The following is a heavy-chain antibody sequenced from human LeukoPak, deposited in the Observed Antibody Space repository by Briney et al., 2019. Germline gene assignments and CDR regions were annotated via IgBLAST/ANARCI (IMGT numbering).Heavy chain of an antibody. CDR1: GFTFSSYA. CDR2: ISGSGGST. Sequence: GRSLRLSCAASGFTFSSYAMSWVRQAPGKGLEWVSAISGSGGSTYYADSVKGRFTISRDNSKNTLYLQMNSLRAEDTAVYYCAKGGMIAVASFDYWGQGTLVTVSS. J-gene: IGHJ4*02. D-gene: IGHD6-19*01. V-gene: IGHV3-23*01. CDR3: AKGGMIAVASFDY.